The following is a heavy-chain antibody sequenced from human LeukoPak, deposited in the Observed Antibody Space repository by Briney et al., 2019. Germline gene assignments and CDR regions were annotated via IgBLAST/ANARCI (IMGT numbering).Heavy chain of an antibody. J-gene: IGHJ6*03. CDR2: IYTSGST. Sequence: SETLSLTCTVSGGSISSGSYYWSWIRQPAGKGLEWIGRIYTSGSTNYNPSLKSRVTMSVDTSKSQFSLKLSSVTAADTAVYYCARAGYYYDSSGYYYYMDVWGKGTTVTVSS. V-gene: IGHV4-61*02. CDR3: ARAGYYYDSSGYYYYMDV. D-gene: IGHD3-22*01. CDR1: GGSISSGSYY.